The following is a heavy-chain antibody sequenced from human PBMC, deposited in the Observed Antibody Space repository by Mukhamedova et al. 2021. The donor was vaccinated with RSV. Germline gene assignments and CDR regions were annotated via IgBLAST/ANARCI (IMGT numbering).Heavy chain of an antibody. CDR3: ARDNYYDSSGYPPSDYGMDV. D-gene: IGHD3-22*01. V-gene: IGHV3-30*01. J-gene: IGHJ6*02. Sequence: AEYMGGRFTISRDNSKNTLYLQMNSLRAEDTAMYYCARDNYYDSSGYPPSDYGMDVWGQGTTVTVSS.